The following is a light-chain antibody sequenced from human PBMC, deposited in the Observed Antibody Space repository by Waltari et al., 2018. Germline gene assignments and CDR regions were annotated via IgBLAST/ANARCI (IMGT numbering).Light chain of an antibody. V-gene: IGLV2-14*03. Sequence: QSALTQPASVSGSPGQPITISCTGTTSDVGPYNYVSWYQQHPGKAPKLMIFDVSIRPSGVSNRFSGSKSGNTASLTISGLQAEDEADYYCSSYISSSTLELFGGGTSLTVL. CDR2: DVS. CDR3: SSYISSSTLEL. CDR1: TSDVGPYNY. J-gene: IGLJ2*01.